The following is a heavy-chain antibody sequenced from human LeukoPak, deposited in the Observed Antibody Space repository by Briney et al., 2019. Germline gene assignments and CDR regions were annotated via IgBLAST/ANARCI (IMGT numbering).Heavy chain of an antibody. Sequence: GASVKVSCKASGGTFSSYAISWVRQAPGQGLEWMGGIIPIFGTANYAQKFQGRVTITADKSTSTAYMELSSLRSEDTAVYYCARGPIGYYYYYMDVWGKGTTVTVSS. V-gene: IGHV1-69*06. CDR1: GGTFSSYA. CDR3: ARGPIGYYYYYMDV. CDR2: IIPIFGTA. J-gene: IGHJ6*03. D-gene: IGHD1-26*01.